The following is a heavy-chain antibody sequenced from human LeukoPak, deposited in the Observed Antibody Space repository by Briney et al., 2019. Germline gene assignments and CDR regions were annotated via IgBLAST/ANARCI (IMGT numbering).Heavy chain of an antibody. D-gene: IGHD2-2*02. V-gene: IGHV1-8*01. Sequence: AASVKVSCKASGYTFTSYDINWVRQATGQGLEWMGWMNPNSGNTGYAQKFQGRVTTTRNTSISTAYMELSSLRSEDTALYYCARLGVVVPAAISPLDYYYGMDVWGQGTTVTVSS. CDR3: ARLGVVVPAAISPLDYYYGMDV. CDR2: MNPNSGNT. J-gene: IGHJ6*02. CDR1: GYTFTSYD.